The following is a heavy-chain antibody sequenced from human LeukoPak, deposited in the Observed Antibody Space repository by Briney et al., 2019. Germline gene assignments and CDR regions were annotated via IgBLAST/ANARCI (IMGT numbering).Heavy chain of an antibody. J-gene: IGHJ4*02. CDR3: ARGVVPAALDY. CDR2: IIPIFGTA. CDR1: GGTFSSYA. Sequence: ASVKVFCKASGGTFSSYAISWVRQAPGQGLEWMGGIIPIFGTANYAQKFQGRVTITADESTSTAYMELSSLRSEDTAVYYCARGVVPAALDYWGQGTLVTVSS. D-gene: IGHD2-2*01. V-gene: IGHV1-69*01.